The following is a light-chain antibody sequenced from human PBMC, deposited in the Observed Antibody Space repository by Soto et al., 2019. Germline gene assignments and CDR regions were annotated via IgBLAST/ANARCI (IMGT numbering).Light chain of an antibody. V-gene: IGLV4-69*01. CDR2: LNSDGSH. J-gene: IGLJ3*02. Sequence: QPVLTQSPSASASLGASVKLTCTLSNGHSSYAIAWHQLQPEKGPRYLMKLNSDGSHNKGDGIPDRFSGSSSGAERYLTISSLQSEDEADYYCQTWGTGIEVFGGGTKLTVL. CDR3: QTWGTGIEV. CDR1: NGHSSYA.